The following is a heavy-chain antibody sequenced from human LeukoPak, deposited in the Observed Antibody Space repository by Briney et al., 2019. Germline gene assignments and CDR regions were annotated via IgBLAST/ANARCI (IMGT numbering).Heavy chain of an antibody. CDR3: ARSGGNYYSI. Sequence: GESLKISCKGSGYMFTSYWIGCVRQMPGKGLEWMGIIYPGDSDTIYSPSFQGRVTISADKSTSTANLQWSSLKASDTAMYYCARSGGNYYSIWGQGTMVTVSS. J-gene: IGHJ3*02. D-gene: IGHD1-26*01. V-gene: IGHV5-51*01. CDR2: IYPGDSDT. CDR1: GYMFTSYW.